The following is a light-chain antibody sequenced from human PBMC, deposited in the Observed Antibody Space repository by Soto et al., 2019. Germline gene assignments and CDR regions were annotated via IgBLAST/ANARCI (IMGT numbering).Light chain of an antibody. J-gene: IGLJ2*01. V-gene: IGLV2-11*01. Sequence: QSALTQPRSVSGSPGQSVTISCTGTSSDVGGYNYVSWYQQHPGKAPKLMIYDVSKRPSGVPDRFSGSKSGNTASLTISGLQGEDEADYYGCSYAGSYTWVFGGGTKLTVL. CDR2: DVS. CDR1: SSDVGGYNY. CDR3: CSYAGSYTWV.